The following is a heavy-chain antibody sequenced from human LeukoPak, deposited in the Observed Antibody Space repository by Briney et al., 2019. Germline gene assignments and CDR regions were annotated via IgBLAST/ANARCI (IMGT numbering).Heavy chain of an antibody. V-gene: IGHV4-59*01. CDR2: VASSGTS. Sequence: NTSETLSLTCTVSGDSPNTYYWTWIRQTPGKELEWIGFVASSGTSNYNPSLKSRVSISIDTSKNQFSLALTSVTPADTAVYYCARVVRGVVTSNWFDPWGHGTLVSVSS. CDR1: GDSPNTYY. D-gene: IGHD2-21*02. CDR3: ARVVRGVVTSNWFDP. J-gene: IGHJ5*02.